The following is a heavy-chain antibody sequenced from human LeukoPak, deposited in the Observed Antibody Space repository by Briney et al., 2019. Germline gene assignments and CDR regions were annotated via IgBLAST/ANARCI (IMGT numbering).Heavy chain of an antibody. J-gene: IGHJ4*02. V-gene: IGHV3-30*04. D-gene: IGHD6-6*01. CDR1: GFTFSSYA. CDR3: ARAQLLIAPRHLGDDY. CDR2: ISYDGSNK. Sequence: GRSLRLSCAASGFTFSSYAMHWVRQAPGKGLEWVAVISYDGSNKYYADSVKGRFTISRDNSKNTLYLQMNSLRAEDTAVYYCARAQLLIAPRHLGDDYWGQGTLVTVSS.